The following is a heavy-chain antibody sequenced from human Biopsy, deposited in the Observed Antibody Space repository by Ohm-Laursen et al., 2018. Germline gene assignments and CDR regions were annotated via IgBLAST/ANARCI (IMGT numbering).Heavy chain of an antibody. D-gene: IGHD4-17*01. CDR2: IDSSAAST. V-gene: IGHV3-23*01. Sequence: SLRLSCAASGFNFSAYGMHWVRQAPGKGLDWVSSIDSSAASTFYADSVKGRFTISRDNSKNTLFLQMNSLRAADTAIYYCASDLNGDPSAFDYWGQGTPVTVSS. CDR1: GFNFSAYG. J-gene: IGHJ4*02. CDR3: ASDLNGDPSAFDY.